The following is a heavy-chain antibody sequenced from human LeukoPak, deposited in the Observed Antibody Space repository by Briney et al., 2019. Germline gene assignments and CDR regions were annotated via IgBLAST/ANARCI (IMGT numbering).Heavy chain of an antibody. CDR3: ARDYYDSSVSYPNRMFDP. CDR2: IYHSGSN. Sequence: SGTLSLTCAVSGGSISSGGYSWSWIRQPPGKGLEWIGYIYHSGSNYYNPSLKRRVTISVDRSKNQFSLKLSSVTAADTAVYYCARDYYDSSVSYPNRMFDPWGQGTLVTVSA. V-gene: IGHV4-30-2*01. D-gene: IGHD3-22*01. J-gene: IGHJ5*02. CDR1: GGSISSGGYS.